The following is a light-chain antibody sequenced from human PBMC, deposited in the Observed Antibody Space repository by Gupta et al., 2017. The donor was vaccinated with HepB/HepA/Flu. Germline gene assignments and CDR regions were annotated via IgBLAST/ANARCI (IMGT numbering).Light chain of an antibody. CDR2: IAS. CDR1: QHIDNY. CDR3: QQSCCPPQT. V-gene: IGKV1-39*01. J-gene: IGKJ1*01. Sequence: DIQMTQSPSSLSASVGDRVIIACRASQHIDNYLHWYQQKPGKPPKLLIDIASSLQSVVPTRFSGSGSGTDFTPTISSLQPEDVATYYCQQSCCPPQTFGRGTKVEI.